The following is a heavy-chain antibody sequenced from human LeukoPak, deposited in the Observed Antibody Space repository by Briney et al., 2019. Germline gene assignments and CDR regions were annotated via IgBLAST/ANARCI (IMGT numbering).Heavy chain of an antibody. CDR1: GFTFASYG. CDR2: ITTNGGRT. J-gene: IGHJ1*01. Sequence: GGSLRLSCAASGFTFASYGMSWVRQAPGKGLEWVSFITTNGGRTSYADSVEGRFTIYRANPTNTLYLQMISLSDEDTAVYYCAMMHGYYDGTGFWVQWGEGTLVTVSS. D-gene: IGHD3-3*01. CDR3: AMMHGYYDGTGFWVQ. V-gene: IGHV3-23*01.